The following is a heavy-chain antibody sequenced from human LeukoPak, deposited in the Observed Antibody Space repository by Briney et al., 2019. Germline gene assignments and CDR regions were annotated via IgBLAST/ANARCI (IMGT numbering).Heavy chain of an antibody. CDR3: AKESLVLRYFDWLPPLGY. CDR2: ISFDGSHK. Sequence: GRSLRLSCAASGFTFSSHPMHWVRQAPGKGLEWVAVISFDGSHKYYADSVTGRFTISRDNSKNTLYLQMNSLRAEDTAVYYCAKESLVLRYFDWLPPLGYWGQGTLVTVSS. CDR1: GFTFSSHP. V-gene: IGHV3-30*04. J-gene: IGHJ4*02. D-gene: IGHD3-9*01.